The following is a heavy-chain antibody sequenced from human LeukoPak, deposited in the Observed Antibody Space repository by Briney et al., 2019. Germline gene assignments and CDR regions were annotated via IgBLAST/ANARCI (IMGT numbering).Heavy chain of an antibody. CDR2: IKSDGSST. Sequence: PGGSLRLSCAASGFTFSSYWMHWVRQAPGKGLVWVSHIKSDGSSTTYADSVKGRFTISRDNAKNTLYLEMNSLRAEDTAVYYCARTFAAAHIDYWGQGTLVTVSS. CDR3: ARTFAAAHIDY. J-gene: IGHJ4*02. D-gene: IGHD2-15*01. CDR1: GFTFSSYW. V-gene: IGHV3-74*01.